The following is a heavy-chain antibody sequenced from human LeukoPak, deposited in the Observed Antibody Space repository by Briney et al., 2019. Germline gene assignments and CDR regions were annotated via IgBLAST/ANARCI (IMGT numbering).Heavy chain of an antibody. Sequence: EASVKVSCKASDYPFTNYGISWVRQAPGQGLEWMGIINPSGGSTSYAQKFQGRVTMTRDMSTSTVYMELSSLRSEDTAVYYCARAPPRPLYGSGSFWFDPWGQGTLVTVSS. CDR3: ARAPPRPLYGSGSFWFDP. V-gene: IGHV1-46*01. J-gene: IGHJ5*02. CDR2: INPSGGST. CDR1: DYPFTNYG. D-gene: IGHD3-10*01.